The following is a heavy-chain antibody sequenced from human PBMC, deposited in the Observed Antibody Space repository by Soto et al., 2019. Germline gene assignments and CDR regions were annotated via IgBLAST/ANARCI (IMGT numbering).Heavy chain of an antibody. CDR2: IYYSGST. J-gene: IGHJ4*02. CDR1: GGSISSYY. Sequence: KPSETLSLTCTVSGGSISSYYWSWIRQPPGKGLEWIGYIYYSGSTNYNPSLKSRVTISVDTSKNQFSLKLSSVTAADTAVYYCASSFEEDQRGSLDYWGQGTLVTVSS. D-gene: IGHD1-26*01. V-gene: IGHV4-59*01. CDR3: ASSFEEDQRGSLDY.